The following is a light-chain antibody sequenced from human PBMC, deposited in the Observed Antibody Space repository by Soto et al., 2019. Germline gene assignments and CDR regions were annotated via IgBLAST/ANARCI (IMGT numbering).Light chain of an antibody. CDR2: GNN. Sequence: QSVLTQPPSMSGAPGQRVNISCTGSSSNIGTGYDVHWYQQVPGTAPKLLIYGNNNRPSGVPDRFSGSKSGTSASLAITGLQAEDEADYYCQSYDNSMRGYVFGTGTKLTVL. CDR3: QSYDNSMRGYV. V-gene: IGLV1-40*01. CDR1: SSNIGTGYD. J-gene: IGLJ1*01.